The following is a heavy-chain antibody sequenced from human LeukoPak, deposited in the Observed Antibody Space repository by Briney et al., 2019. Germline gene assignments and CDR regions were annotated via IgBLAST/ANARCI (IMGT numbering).Heavy chain of an antibody. J-gene: IGHJ4*02. CDR2: INAGNGNT. CDR1: GYTFTSYA. V-gene: IGHV1-3*01. Sequence: ASVKVSCKASGYTFTSYAMHWVRQAPGQRLEWMGWINAGNGNTKYSQKFQGRVTITRDTSASTAYMELSSLRSEDTAVYYCARVKFWSGYELFDYWGQGTLVTVSS. CDR3: ARVKFWSGYELFDY. D-gene: IGHD3-3*01.